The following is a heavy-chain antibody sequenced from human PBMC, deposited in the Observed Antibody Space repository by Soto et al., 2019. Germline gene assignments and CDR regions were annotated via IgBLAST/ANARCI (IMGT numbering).Heavy chain of an antibody. CDR3: ARDHSYYGSGSYYPPPWFDP. CDR2: IIPIFGTA. CDR1: GGTFSSYA. D-gene: IGHD3-10*01. Sequence: QVQLVQSGAEVKKPGSSVKVSCKASGGTFSSYAISWVRQAPGQGPEWMGGIIPIFGTANYAQKFQGRVTITADESTSTAYMELSSLRSEDTAVYYCARDHSYYGSGSYYPPPWFDPWGQGTLVTVSS. V-gene: IGHV1-69*01. J-gene: IGHJ5*02.